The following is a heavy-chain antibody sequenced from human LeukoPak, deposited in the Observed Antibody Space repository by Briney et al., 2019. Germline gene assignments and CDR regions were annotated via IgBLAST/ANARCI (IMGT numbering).Heavy chain of an antibody. Sequence: PSETLSLTCSVSGGAIRDYYWRWVRQTPGKGLEGIGNIYTNGNTDYNPSLKSRVTISVDTAKNQVSLKLTSVNAADTAVYYCAHGSGNFLGWFDPWGQGTLVTVSS. CDR2: IYTNGNT. D-gene: IGHD3-10*01. CDR3: AHGSGNFLGWFDP. CDR1: GGAIRDYY. V-gene: IGHV4-4*09. J-gene: IGHJ5*02.